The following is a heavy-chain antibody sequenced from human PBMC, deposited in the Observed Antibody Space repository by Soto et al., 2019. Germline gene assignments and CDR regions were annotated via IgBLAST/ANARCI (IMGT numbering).Heavy chain of an antibody. V-gene: IGHV1-18*01. D-gene: IGHD3-3*01. J-gene: IGHJ4*02. CDR1: GYTFTSYG. CDR3: ARDSYDFWSGYREPFDY. Sequence: QVQLVQSGAEVKKPGASVKVSCKASGYTFTSYGISWVRQAPRQGLEWMGWISAYNGNTNYAQKLQGRVTMTTDTSTSTAYMELRSLRSDDTAVYYCARDSYDFWSGYREPFDYWGQGTLVTVSS. CDR2: ISAYNGNT.